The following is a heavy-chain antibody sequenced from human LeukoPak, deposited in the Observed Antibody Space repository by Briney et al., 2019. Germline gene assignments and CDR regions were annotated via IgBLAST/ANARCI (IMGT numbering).Heavy chain of an antibody. D-gene: IGHD6-13*01. CDR1: GYSFTSYW. J-gene: IGHJ6*02. V-gene: IGHV5-51*01. CDR3: ARAYSSSWYVYYYGMDV. Sequence: GESLKISCQGSGYSFTSYWIGWVRQMPGKGLEWMGIIYPGDSDTRYSPPFQGQVTISADKSISTAYLQWSSLKASDTAMYYCARAYSSSWYVYYYGMDVWGQGTMVTVSS. CDR2: IYPGDSDT.